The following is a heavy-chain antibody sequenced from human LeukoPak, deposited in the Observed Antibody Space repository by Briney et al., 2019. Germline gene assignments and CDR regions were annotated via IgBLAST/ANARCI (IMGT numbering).Heavy chain of an antibody. V-gene: IGHV3-9*03. J-gene: IGHJ4*02. Sequence: GGSLRLSCAGSGFTFDDYATHWVRQTPGKGLEWVSGISWNSGNIAYADFVGGRFTISRDNAKNSLSLQMNSLRAEDMALYYCAKDKGSGPEDFGVASPLFDYWGQGTLVTVSS. CDR3: AKDKGSGPEDFGVASPLFDY. CDR1: GFTFDDYA. D-gene: IGHD3-3*01. CDR2: ISWNSGNI.